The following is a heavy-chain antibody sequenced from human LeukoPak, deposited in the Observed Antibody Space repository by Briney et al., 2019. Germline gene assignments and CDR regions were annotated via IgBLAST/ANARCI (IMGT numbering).Heavy chain of an antibody. Sequence: PGGSLRLSCAASGFTVSSNYMSWVRQAPGKGLEWVTYIAYDGSDKFYADSVRGRFTMSRDNSKNTLYVQMNSLRVEDTAMYYCVAIAVAGQFYWGQGTLVTVSS. J-gene: IGHJ4*02. V-gene: IGHV3-30*02. CDR1: GFTVSSNY. CDR2: IAYDGSDK. D-gene: IGHD6-19*01. CDR3: VAIAVAGQFY.